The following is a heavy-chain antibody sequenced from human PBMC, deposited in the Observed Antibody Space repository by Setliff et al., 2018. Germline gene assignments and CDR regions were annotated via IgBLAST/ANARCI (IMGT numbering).Heavy chain of an antibody. CDR1: GGSFSDYY. CDR3: ARMSGFQYMDV. V-gene: IGHV4-4*09. J-gene: IGHJ6*03. CDR2: IYTSWST. Sequence: SETLSLTCAAHGGSFSDYYWTWIRQPPGKGLEWIGQIYTSWSTNYNPSLKSRVTISLDTSKNQFSLSLSSVTAADTAVYYCARMSGFQYMDVWGKGTTVTVSS. D-gene: IGHD3-3*01.